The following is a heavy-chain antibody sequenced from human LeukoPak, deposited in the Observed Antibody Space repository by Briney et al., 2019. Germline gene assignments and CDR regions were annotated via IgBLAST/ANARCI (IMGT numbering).Heavy chain of an antibody. V-gene: IGHV4-31*11. D-gene: IGHD3-3*01. CDR3: ARVGGRFLEWLFFDY. CDR2: IYYSGST. J-gene: IGHJ4*02. CDR1: GGSFSGYY. Sequence: SETLSLTCAVYGGSFSGYYWSWIRQHPGKGLEWIGYIYYSGSTYYNPSLKSRVTISVDTSKNQFSLKLSSVTAADTAVYYCARVGGRFLEWLFFDYWGQGTLVTVSS.